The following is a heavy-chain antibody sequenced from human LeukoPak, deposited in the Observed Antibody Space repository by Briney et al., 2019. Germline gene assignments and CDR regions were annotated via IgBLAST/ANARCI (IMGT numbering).Heavy chain of an antibody. V-gene: IGHV3-20*04. CDR2: INWNGGST. J-gene: IGHJ3*02. D-gene: IGHD6-13*01. CDR1: GFNFNIYG. Sequence: GGSLRLSCAASGFNFNIYGMSWVRQAPGKGLEWVSGINWNGGSTGYADSVKGRFTISGDNAKNSLYLQMNSLRAEDTALYYCARADSSSWIQTDAFDIWGQGTMVTVSS. CDR3: ARADSSSWIQTDAFDI.